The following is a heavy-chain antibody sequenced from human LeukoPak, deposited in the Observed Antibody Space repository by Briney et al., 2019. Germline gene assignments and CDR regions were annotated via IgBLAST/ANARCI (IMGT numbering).Heavy chain of an antibody. D-gene: IGHD3-22*01. CDR2: ISSSGSTI. J-gene: IGHJ4*02. CDR3: AREEGSGYYPPFDY. Sequence: GGSLRLSCASSGFTFSSHEMNWVRQAPGKGLEWVSYISSSGSTIYYADSVKGRFTISRDNAKNSLYLQMNSLRAEDTAVYYCAREEGSGYYPPFDYWGQGTLVTVSS. V-gene: IGHV3-48*03. CDR1: GFTFSSHE.